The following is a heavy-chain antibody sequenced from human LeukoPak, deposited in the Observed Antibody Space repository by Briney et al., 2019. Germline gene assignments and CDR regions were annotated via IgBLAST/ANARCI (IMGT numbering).Heavy chain of an antibody. CDR3: ATLSEDIVVVPAALLGAFDI. CDR1: GFTFSSYA. D-gene: IGHD2-2*01. J-gene: IGHJ3*02. Sequence: GGSLRLSCAASGFTFSSYAMHWVRQAPCKGLEWVAVISYDGSNKYYADSVKGRFTISRDNSKNTLYLQMNSLRAEDTAVYYCATLSEDIVVVPAALLGAFDIWGQGTMVTVSS. V-gene: IGHV3-30-3*01. CDR2: ISYDGSNK.